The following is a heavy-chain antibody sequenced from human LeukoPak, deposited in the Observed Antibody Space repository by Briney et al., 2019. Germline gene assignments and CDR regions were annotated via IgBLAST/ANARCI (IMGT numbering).Heavy chain of an antibody. CDR2: ITYSGDDT. Sequence: PGGSLRLSCAASGFTFRNFDMSWVRQAPGKGLQWISGITYSGDDTYYADSVKGRFTISRDNSKNTLYLQMNSLRAEDTAIYYCAKRRVAYSSREKYFDNWGQGTLVTVSS. J-gene: IGHJ4*02. V-gene: IGHV3-23*01. CDR3: AKRRVAYSSREKYFDN. CDR1: GFTFRNFD. D-gene: IGHD6-13*01.